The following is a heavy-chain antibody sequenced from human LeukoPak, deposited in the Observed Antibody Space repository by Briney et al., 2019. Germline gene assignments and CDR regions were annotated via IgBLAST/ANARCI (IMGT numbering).Heavy chain of an antibody. V-gene: IGHV1-46*01. Sequence: GASVKVSCKASGYTFASYYMHWVRQAPGQGLEWMGIINPSGGSTSYAQKFQGRVTMTRDTSTSTVYMELSSLRSEDTAVYYCAREAIRSRGYSGYDSGYYYYYGMDVWGQGTTVTVSS. CDR3: AREAIRSRGYSGYDSGYYYYYGMDV. CDR2: INPSGGST. CDR1: GYTFASYY. D-gene: IGHD5-12*01. J-gene: IGHJ6*02.